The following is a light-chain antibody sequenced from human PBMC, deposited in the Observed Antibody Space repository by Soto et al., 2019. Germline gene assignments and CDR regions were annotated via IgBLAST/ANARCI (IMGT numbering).Light chain of an antibody. Sequence: QSALTQPASVSGSPGQSITISCTGTSSDVGGYNYVSWYQQHPGKVPKLMIYEVSNRPSGVSNRFSGSKSANTASLTISGLQAEDEAEYYCSSYTSSSTLVVFGGGTKVTVL. J-gene: IGLJ2*01. CDR1: SSDVGGYNY. V-gene: IGLV2-14*01. CDR3: SSYTSSSTLVV. CDR2: EVS.